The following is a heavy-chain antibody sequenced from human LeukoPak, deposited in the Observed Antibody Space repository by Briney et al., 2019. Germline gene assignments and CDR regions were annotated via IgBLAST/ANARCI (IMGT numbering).Heavy chain of an antibody. CDR1: GFSLRTTGMC. CDR3: ARIPGYDSRGYYYFDY. CDR2: IDWDDDK. D-gene: IGHD3-22*01. Sequence: SGPALVKYTQTLTLTCTFSGFSLRTTGMCVSWIRRPPGKALEWLARIDWDDDKYCSTSLRTRLTISKDASKNQVVLTMTNMDPVDTATYYCARIPGYDSRGYYYFDYWGQGNLVTVSS. J-gene: IGHJ4*02. V-gene: IGHV2-70*11.